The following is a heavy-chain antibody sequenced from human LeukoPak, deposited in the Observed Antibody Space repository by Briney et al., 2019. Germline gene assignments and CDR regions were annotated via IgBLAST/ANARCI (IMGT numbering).Heavy chain of an antibody. CDR1: GYTFTGYW. CDR3: ARGPRAAAGYYYYYMDV. J-gene: IGHJ6*03. V-gene: IGHV1-2*02. D-gene: IGHD6-13*01. Sequence: ASVKVSCKASGYTFTGYWMHWVRQAPGQGLEWMGWINPNSGNTNYAQKFQGRVTMTRDTSISTAYMELSRLRSDDTAAYYCARGPRAAAGYYYYYMDVWGKGTTVTISS. CDR2: INPNSGNT.